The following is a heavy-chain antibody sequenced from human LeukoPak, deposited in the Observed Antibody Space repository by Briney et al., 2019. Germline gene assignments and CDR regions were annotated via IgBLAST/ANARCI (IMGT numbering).Heavy chain of an antibody. D-gene: IGHD2-2*02. CDR3: AKEEAHGYCSSSSCYKAGYYFDY. Sequence: GGSLRPSCAASGFTFSSYGMHWVRQAPGKGLEWVAVISYDGSNKYYADSVKGRFTISRDNSKNMLYLQMNSLRAEDTAVYYCAKEEAHGYCSSSSCYKAGYYFDYWGQGTLVTVSS. CDR2: ISYDGSNK. CDR1: GFTFSSYG. V-gene: IGHV3-30*18. J-gene: IGHJ4*02.